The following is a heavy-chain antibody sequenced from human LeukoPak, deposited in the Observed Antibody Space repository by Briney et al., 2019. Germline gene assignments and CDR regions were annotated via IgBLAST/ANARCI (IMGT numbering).Heavy chain of an antibody. V-gene: IGHV4-34*01. Sequence: PSETLSLTCAVYGGPFSGYYWSWLRQPPGKGLEWIGEINHSGSTNYNPSLKSRVTISVDTSKNQFSLKLSSVTAADTAVYYCARGKGNGYSSGWSDYWGQGTLVTVSS. J-gene: IGHJ4*02. CDR3: ARGKGNGYSSGWSDY. D-gene: IGHD6-19*01. CDR2: INHSGST. CDR1: GGPFSGYY.